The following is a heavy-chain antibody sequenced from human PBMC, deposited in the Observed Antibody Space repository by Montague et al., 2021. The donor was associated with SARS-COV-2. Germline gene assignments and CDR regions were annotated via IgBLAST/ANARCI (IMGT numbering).Heavy chain of an antibody. CDR3: AHRRGLLLSDVFDI. D-gene: IGHD1-26*01. J-gene: IGHJ3*02. Sequence: PALVKPTQTLTLTCTFSGFSLSTSGVGVGWIRQPPGKALEWLALIYWDDDKRYSPSLKSRLAITKDTSKNQVVLTMTNMDPVDTATYHCAHRRGLLLSDVFDIWGQGTMVTVSS. CDR1: GFSLSTSGVG. CDR2: IYWDDDK. V-gene: IGHV2-5*02.